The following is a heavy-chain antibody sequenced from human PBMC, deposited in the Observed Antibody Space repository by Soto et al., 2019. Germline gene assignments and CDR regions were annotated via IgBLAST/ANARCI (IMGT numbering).Heavy chain of an antibody. Sequence: PGESLKISCKGSGYSFSNYWIGWVRQMSGKDLEWMGIIYPGDSDTRYSPSFQGQVTISVDKSINTAYLQWSSLKASDTAMYFCARGSQGKFGLDFWGQGTLVTVSS. J-gene: IGHJ4*02. V-gene: IGHV5-51*01. CDR1: GYSFSNYW. CDR3: ARGSQGKFGLDF. CDR2: IYPGDSDT. D-gene: IGHD3-3*01.